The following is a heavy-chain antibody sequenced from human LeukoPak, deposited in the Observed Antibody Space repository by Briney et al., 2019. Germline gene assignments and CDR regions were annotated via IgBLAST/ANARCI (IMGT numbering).Heavy chain of an antibody. D-gene: IGHD5-18*01. J-gene: IGHJ4*02. CDR1: GFTFSSYA. V-gene: IGHV3-23*01. Sequence: GGSLRLSCAASGFTFSSYAMSWVRQAPGKGLEWASAISGSGGSTYYADSVKGRFTISRDNSKNTLYLQMNSLRAEDTAVYYCAKDQLWRINYYFDYWGQGTLVTVSS. CDR3: AKDQLWRINYYFDY. CDR2: ISGSGGST.